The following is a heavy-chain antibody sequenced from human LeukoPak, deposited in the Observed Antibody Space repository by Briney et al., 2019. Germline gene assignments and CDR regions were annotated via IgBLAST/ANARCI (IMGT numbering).Heavy chain of an antibody. D-gene: IGHD2-15*01. Sequence: PGGSLRLSCAASGFHFTTYWMGWVRQAPGKGLEWVSGISSSGGTTYYTDSVKGRFTISRDNSKNTLYLQMNTLRAEDTAVYFCAKDRLRYCTGGNCYSPVDYWGQGTLVTVSS. J-gene: IGHJ4*01. CDR3: AKDRLRYCTGGNCYSPVDY. CDR1: GFHFTTYW. V-gene: IGHV3-23*01. CDR2: ISSSGGTT.